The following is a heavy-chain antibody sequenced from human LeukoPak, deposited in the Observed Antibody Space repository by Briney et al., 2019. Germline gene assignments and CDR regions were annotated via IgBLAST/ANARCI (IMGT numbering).Heavy chain of an antibody. J-gene: IGHJ4*02. Sequence: GESLKISCKGSGYSFTSYWIGWVRQMPGKGLEWMGIIYPGDSDTRYSPSFQGQVTISADKSISTAYLQWSSLKASDTAMYYCARLHRGDIVVVVAAPFDYWGQGTLVTVSS. D-gene: IGHD2-15*01. V-gene: IGHV5-51*01. CDR2: IYPGDSDT. CDR1: GYSFTSYW. CDR3: ARLHRGDIVVVVAAPFDY.